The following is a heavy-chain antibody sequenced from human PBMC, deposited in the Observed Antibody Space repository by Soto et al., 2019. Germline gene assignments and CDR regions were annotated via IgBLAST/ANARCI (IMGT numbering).Heavy chain of an antibody. CDR1: GFTFSRYG. CDR3: VRDRMVTGTTSRVYDGMDV. CDR2: IWYDGSNK. Sequence: LRLSCAALGFTFSRYGMHWVRQAPGQGLEWVAVIWYDGSNKYYADSVKGRFTISRDNSKNTLYLQMNSLRAEDTAVYYCVRDRMVTGTTSRVYDGMDVWGQGTTVTVSS. D-gene: IGHD1-7*01. J-gene: IGHJ6*02. V-gene: IGHV3-33*01.